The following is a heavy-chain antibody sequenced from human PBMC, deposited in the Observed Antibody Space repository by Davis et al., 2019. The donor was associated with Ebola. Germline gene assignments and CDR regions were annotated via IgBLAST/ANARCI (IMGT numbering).Heavy chain of an antibody. CDR3: ARLPRGAASHFDY. J-gene: IGHJ4*02. CDR1: GFSVSRTY. CDR2: IYNDGAT. V-gene: IGHV3-53*05. D-gene: IGHD2-15*01. Sequence: PGGSLRLSCAVSGFSVSRTYMSWVRQAPGKGLEWVSTIYNDGATNYAASVKDRLTISRDNSKNTLYLQLNSLGPEDTAVYYCARLPRGAASHFDYWGQGTLVTVSS.